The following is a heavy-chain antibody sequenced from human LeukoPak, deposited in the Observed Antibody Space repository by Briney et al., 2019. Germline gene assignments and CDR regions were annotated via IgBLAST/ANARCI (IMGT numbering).Heavy chain of an antibody. CDR3: ATSRGFLDWRFDP. Sequence: PSETLSLTCTVSGGSISGSSYYWGWIRQPPGKGLEWIGCIYYSGTPYYIPSLKSRVTISVDTSKNQFSLKLSSVTAADTAVYYCATSRGFLDWRFDPWGQGILVTVSS. J-gene: IGHJ5*02. D-gene: IGHD3/OR15-3a*01. V-gene: IGHV4-39*01. CDR2: IYYSGTP. CDR1: GGSISGSSYY.